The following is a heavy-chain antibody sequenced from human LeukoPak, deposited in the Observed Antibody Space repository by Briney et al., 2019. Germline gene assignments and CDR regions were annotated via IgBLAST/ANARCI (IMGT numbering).Heavy chain of an antibody. D-gene: IGHD2-2*01. J-gene: IGHJ6*03. CDR2: INPNSGGT. V-gene: IGHV1-2*02. CDR1: GYTFTGYY. Sequence: ASVTVSCKASGYTFTGYYMHWVRQAPGQGLEGMGWINPNSGGTNYAQKFQGRVTMTRDTSISTAYMELSRLRSDDTAVYYCARGVVPAEVYYYYMDVWGKGTTVTVSS. CDR3: ARGVVPAEVYYYYMDV.